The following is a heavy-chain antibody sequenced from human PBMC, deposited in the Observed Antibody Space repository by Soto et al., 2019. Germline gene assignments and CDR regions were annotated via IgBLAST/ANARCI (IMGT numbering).Heavy chain of an antibody. V-gene: IGHV1-2*02. CDR2: MHPNNGAT. J-gene: IGHJ5*02. CDR3: ASHDPGARFDP. CDR1: GYTFTDHY. Sequence: QVQLVQSGAEVKKPGASVKVSCKASGYTFTDHYLLWVRQAPGQGLEWMGWMHPNNGATNFAQKFQGRVTMTRDTSISPAYLEIPRLKSDDTAVYYCASHDPGARFDPWGQGTLVIVSS. D-gene: IGHD1-1*01.